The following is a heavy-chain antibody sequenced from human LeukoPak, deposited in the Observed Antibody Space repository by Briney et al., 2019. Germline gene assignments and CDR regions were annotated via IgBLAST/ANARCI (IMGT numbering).Heavy chain of an antibody. D-gene: IGHD6-13*01. Sequence: SETLFLTCTVSGGSISSYYWSWIRQPPGKGLEWIGYIYYSGSTNYNPPLKSRVTISVDTSKNQFSLKLSSVTAADTAVYYCARYSSSWYGYYYYYMDVWGKGTTVTVSS. V-gene: IGHV4-59*12. CDR1: GGSISSYY. CDR2: IYYSGST. CDR3: ARYSSSWYGYYYYYMDV. J-gene: IGHJ6*03.